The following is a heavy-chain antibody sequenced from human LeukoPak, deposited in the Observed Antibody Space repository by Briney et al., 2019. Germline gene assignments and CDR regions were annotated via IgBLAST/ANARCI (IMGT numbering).Heavy chain of an antibody. CDR1: GGSISSGSYY. D-gene: IGHD2-21*02. CDR2: IYTSGSR. CDR3: AREGGGDCYDCPFDY. Sequence: SETLSLTCTVSGGSISSGSYYWSWIRQPAGKGLEWIGRIYTSGSRNYNPSLKSRVTISVDTSKNQFSLKLSSVTAADTAVYYCAREGGGDCYDCPFDYWGQGTLVTVSS. V-gene: IGHV4-61*02. J-gene: IGHJ4*02.